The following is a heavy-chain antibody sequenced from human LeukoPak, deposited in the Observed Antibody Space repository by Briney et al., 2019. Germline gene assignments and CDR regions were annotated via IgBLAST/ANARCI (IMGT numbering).Heavy chain of an antibody. D-gene: IGHD7-27*01. V-gene: IGHV3-30*02. J-gene: IGHJ5*02. Sequence: GGSLRLSCAASGLTFSRSGMHWVRQAPGKGPEWVAFIEYDGSNKHHGDSVKARFTISRDNSKNTLYLQMNSLRVEDTAVYHCVNHPWALFDPWGQGTLVTVSS. CDR1: GLTFSRSG. CDR2: IEYDGSNK. CDR3: VNHPWALFDP.